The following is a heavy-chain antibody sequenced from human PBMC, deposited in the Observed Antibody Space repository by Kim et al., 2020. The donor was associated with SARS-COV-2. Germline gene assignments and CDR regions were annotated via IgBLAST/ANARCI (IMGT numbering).Heavy chain of an antibody. CDR2: TYYRSKWYN. D-gene: IGHD3-22*01. V-gene: IGHV6-1*01. J-gene: IGHJ4*02. CDR3: ARDLLTPAYYYDSSGPTGGYYFDY. CDR1: GDSVSSNSAA. Sequence: SQTLSLTCAISGDSVSSNSAAWNWIRQSPSRGLEWLGRTYYRSKWYNDYAVSVKSRITINPDTSKNQFSLQLNSVTPEDTAVYYCARDLLTPAYYYDSSGPTGGYYFDYWGQGTLVTVSS.